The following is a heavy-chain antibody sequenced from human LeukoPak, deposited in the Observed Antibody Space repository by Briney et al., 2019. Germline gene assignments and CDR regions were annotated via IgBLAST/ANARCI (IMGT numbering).Heavy chain of an antibody. CDR2: IYHSGAA. CDR3: VRGVGGEYFYFDR. CDR1: GDSISSDGHS. J-gene: IGHJ4*02. V-gene: IGHV4-30-4*07. D-gene: IGHD1-26*01. Sequence: SETLSLTCTVSGDSISSDGHSWGWIRQPPGKGLEWVGHIYHSGAAYHNPSLKSRLALSVDTSNNQFSLRLRSVTAADTAVYYCVRGVGGEYFYFDRWGQGALVTVSA.